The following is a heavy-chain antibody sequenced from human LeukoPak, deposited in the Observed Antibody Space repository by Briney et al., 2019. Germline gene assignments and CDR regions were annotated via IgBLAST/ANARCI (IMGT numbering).Heavy chain of an antibody. V-gene: IGHV3-30*02. Sequence: GGSLRLSCAASGLTFSNYAMNWVRQAPGKGLEWVAFIRYDGSNKYYADSVKGRFTISRDNSKNTLYLQMNSLRAEDTAVYYCAKDGGTIYYYMDVWGKGTTVTVSS. CDR3: AKDGGTIYYYMDV. CDR2: IRYDGSNK. CDR1: GLTFSNYA. J-gene: IGHJ6*03. D-gene: IGHD1-26*01.